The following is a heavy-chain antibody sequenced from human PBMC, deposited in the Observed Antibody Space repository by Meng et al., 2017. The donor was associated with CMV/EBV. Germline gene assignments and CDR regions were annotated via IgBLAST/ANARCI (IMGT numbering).Heavy chain of an antibody. V-gene: IGHV1-18*01. J-gene: IGHJ5*02. CDR3: ARWGVDIGFDP. CDR2: ISAYNGNT. Sequence: SCKASGYTFTSYGSSGVRQAPGQGSEWMGWISAYNGNTNYAQKLKGRVTMTTDTSTSTAYMELRSLRSDDTAVYYCARWGVDIGFDPWGQGTLVTVSS. CDR1: GYTFTSYG. D-gene: IGHD2-2*03.